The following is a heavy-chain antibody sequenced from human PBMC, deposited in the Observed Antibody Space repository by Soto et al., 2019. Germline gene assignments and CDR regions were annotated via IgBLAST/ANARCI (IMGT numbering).Heavy chain of an antibody. V-gene: IGHV1-69*01. J-gene: IGHJ4*02. CDR3: ARAQPLSCTNGVCLGPDGYYFDS. CDR2: IIPIFVTA. CDR1: GGTFSSYA. Sequence: QVQLVQSGAAVKKPGSSVKVSCKASGGTFSSYAISWVRQAPGQGLEWMGGIIPIFVTANYAQKFQGRVTITADESTSTACMELSSRSSEDTAVYYCARAQPLSCTNGVCLGPDGYYFDSWGQGTLVTVSS. D-gene: IGHD2-8*01.